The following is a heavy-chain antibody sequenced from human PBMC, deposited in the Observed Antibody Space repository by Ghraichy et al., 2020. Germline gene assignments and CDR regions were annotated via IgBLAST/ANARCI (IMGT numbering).Heavy chain of an antibody. D-gene: IGHD5-12*01. Sequence: GSLRLSCAASGFTFSSYGMHWVRQAPGKGLEWVAVIWYDGSNKYYADSVKGRFTISRDNSKNTLYLQMNSLRAEDTAVYYCAKGRGGYDFDYYYYGMDVWGQGTTVTVSS. J-gene: IGHJ6*02. CDR1: GFTFSSYG. CDR2: IWYDGSNK. V-gene: IGHV3-33*06. CDR3: AKGRGGYDFDYYYYGMDV.